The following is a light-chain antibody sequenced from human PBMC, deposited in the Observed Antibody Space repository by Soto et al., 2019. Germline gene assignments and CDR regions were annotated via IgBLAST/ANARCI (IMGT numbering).Light chain of an antibody. CDR2: AAS. Sequence: EIMLTQSPGTLSLSPGDRATLSCRASQSVAGSSLAWYQQKPAQAPRLLIYAASNRATGIPSRFSGSGSGTDFSLIVNGLEPDDFAVYFCQQYGSSHLTFGGGTKVDIK. V-gene: IGKV3-20*01. CDR1: QSVAGSS. J-gene: IGKJ4*01. CDR3: QQYGSSHLT.